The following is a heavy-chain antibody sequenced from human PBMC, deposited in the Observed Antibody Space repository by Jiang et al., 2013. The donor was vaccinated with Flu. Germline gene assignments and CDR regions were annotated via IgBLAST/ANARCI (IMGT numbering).Heavy chain of an antibody. CDR1: GGSISSTYW. CDR3: ASQSSFSGGWSFSWHY. J-gene: IGHJ4*02. Sequence: GPGLVKPSGTLSLTCAVFGGSISSTYWWTWVRQPPGKGLEWIGEIYHTGSANYNPSLKSPVTISVDKSKNQFSLKLSSVTAADTAVYYCASQSSFSGGWSFSWHYWGQGMLVTVSS. D-gene: IGHD6-19*01. CDR2: IYHTGSA. V-gene: IGHV4-4*02.